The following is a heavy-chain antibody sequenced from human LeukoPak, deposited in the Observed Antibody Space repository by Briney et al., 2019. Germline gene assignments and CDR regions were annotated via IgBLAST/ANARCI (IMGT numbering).Heavy chain of an antibody. CDR2: IIPMIKKT. CDR3: ARDGGADASGYDV. V-gene: IGHV1-69*04. Sequence: ASVKVSCKASGGTFKSFVFSWVRQAPGQGLEWMGRIIPMIKKTNSAQKFRGRVAISADMSTTTVYMELSSLTSEDTATYYCARDGGADASGYDVWGQGTSVIVSS. D-gene: IGHD5-12*01. CDR1: GGTFKSFV. J-gene: IGHJ3*01.